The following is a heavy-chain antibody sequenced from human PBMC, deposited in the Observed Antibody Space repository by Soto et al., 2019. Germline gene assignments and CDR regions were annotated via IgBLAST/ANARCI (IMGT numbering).Heavy chain of an antibody. Sequence: GGSLRLSCAASGFTFSSYSMNWVRQAPGKGLEWVSYISSSSSTIYYADSVKGRFTISRDNAKNSLYLQMNSLRAEDTAVYYCARDPTENGDYDVNYMDVWGKGTTVTVSS. V-gene: IGHV3-48*01. CDR1: GFTFSSYS. D-gene: IGHD4-17*01. CDR2: ISSSSSTI. CDR3: ARDPTENGDYDVNYMDV. J-gene: IGHJ6*03.